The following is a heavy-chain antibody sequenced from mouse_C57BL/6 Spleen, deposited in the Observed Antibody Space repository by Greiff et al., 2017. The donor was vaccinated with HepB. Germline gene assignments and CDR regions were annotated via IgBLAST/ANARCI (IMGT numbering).Heavy chain of an antibody. CDR2: IDPSDSYT. D-gene: IGHD2-2*01. V-gene: IGHV1-69*01. J-gene: IGHJ4*01. CDR1: GYTFTSYW. Sequence: QVQLQQPGAELVMPGASVKLSCKASGYTFTSYWMHWVKQRPGQGLEWIGEIDPSDSYTNYNQKFKGKSTLTVDKASSTAYMQLSSLTSEDSAVYYCARRDGMVTTRAMDYWGQGTSVTVSS. CDR3: ARRDGMVTTRAMDY.